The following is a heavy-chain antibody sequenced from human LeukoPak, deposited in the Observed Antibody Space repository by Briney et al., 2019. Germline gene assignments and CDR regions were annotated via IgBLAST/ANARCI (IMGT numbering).Heavy chain of an antibody. Sequence: GESLKISCQGSGYSFTNNWIGWVRQMPGKGLEWMAIVYPGDFNTKYSPSFQDQVTISADKSITTAYLQWSRLKASDTAMYYCVRTPTCSSGSCYPNWFDSWGQGTLVTVSS. V-gene: IGHV5-51*01. CDR3: VRTPTCSSGSCYPNWFDS. D-gene: IGHD2-15*01. J-gene: IGHJ5*01. CDR1: GYSFTNNW. CDR2: VYPGDFNT.